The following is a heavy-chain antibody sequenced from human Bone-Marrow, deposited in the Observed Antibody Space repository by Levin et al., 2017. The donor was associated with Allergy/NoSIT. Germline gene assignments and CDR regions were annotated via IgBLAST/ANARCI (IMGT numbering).Heavy chain of an antibody. CDR3: AGRGVDAVVVEGALGV. J-gene: IGHJ3*01. Sequence: ASVKVSCKVSGYTLTKLAMHWVRQAPGKGLEWMGGYDPEDGDTIYAEKFRGRVTLTEDASTGTAHMELNNLNSDDTAVYYCAGRGVDAVVVEGALGVWGQGTLVTVSS. V-gene: IGHV1-24*01. CDR2: YDPEDGDT. D-gene: IGHD2-15*01. CDR1: GYTLTKLA.